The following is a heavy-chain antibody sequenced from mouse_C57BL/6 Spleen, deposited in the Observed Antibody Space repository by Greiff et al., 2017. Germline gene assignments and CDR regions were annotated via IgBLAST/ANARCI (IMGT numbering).Heavy chain of an antibody. J-gene: IGHJ3*01. V-gene: IGHV5-4*01. CDR2: ISDGGSYT. D-gene: IGHD2-3*01. CDR1: GFTFSSYA. Sequence: EVQLVESGGGLVKPGGSLKLSCAASGFTFSSYAMSWVRQTPEKRLEWVATISDGGSYTYYPDNVKGRFTISRDNAKNNLYLQMSHLKPEDTAMYYCAREGDGYPFAYWGQGTLVTVSA. CDR3: AREGDGYPFAY.